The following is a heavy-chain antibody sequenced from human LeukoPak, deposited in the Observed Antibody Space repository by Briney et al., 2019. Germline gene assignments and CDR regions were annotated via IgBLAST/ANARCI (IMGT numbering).Heavy chain of an antibody. CDR1: GDSVSNNSAS. CDR2: TYYRSGWYK. CDR3: ARWLTT. D-gene: IGHD3-9*01. Sequence: SQTLSLACVISGDSVSNNSASWNWIRQSPSRGLEWLGRTYYRSGWYKDYAVSVKSRITINPDTSKNQFSLQLNSVTPEDTAVYYCARWLTTWGQGTLVTVSS. J-gene: IGHJ5*02. V-gene: IGHV6-1*01.